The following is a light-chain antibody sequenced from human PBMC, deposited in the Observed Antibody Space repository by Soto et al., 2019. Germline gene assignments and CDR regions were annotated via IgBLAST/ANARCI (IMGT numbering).Light chain of an antibody. CDR1: QGISSY. V-gene: IGKV1-8*01. J-gene: IGKJ2*01. Sequence: AIRMTQSPSSLSASTGDRVTITCRASQGISSYLAWYQQKPGKAPKLLIYAASTLQSGVPSRFSGSGSGTDFTLTLSCLQSEDFATYYCQQYYSYPPTFGQGTKLEIK. CDR3: QQYYSYPPT. CDR2: AAS.